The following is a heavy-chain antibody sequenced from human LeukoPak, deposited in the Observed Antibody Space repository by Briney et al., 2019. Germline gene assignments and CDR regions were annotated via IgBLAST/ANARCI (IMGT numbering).Heavy chain of an antibody. CDR2: VIPIFGTA. D-gene: IGHD2-2*03. CDR1: GGTFSSYA. CDR3: ARDLRMDARGMDV. Sequence: SVKVSCKASGGTFSSYAISWVRQAPGQGLEWMGGVIPIFGTANYAQKFQGRVTITADESTSKAYMELSSLRSEDTAVYYCARDLRMDARGMDVWGQGTTVTVSS. J-gene: IGHJ6*02. V-gene: IGHV1-69*13.